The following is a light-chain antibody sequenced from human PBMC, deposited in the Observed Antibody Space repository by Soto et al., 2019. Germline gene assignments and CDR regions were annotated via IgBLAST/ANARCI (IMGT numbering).Light chain of an antibody. J-gene: IGKJ2*01. CDR3: QQYDNWPYT. Sequence: EIVMTHSPATLSVSPGERATLPYRASQSVSNNLAWYQQKPGQAPRLLIYGASTRATAIPARFSGSGSGTEFTLTISSLQSEDFAVYFCQQYDNWPYTFGQGTKLEIK. V-gene: IGKV3-15*01. CDR2: GAS. CDR1: QSVSNN.